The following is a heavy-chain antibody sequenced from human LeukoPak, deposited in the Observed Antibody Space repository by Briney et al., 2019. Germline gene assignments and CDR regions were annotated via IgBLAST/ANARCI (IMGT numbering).Heavy chain of an antibody. V-gene: IGHV3-21*04. Sequence: GGSLRLSCAASGFTFSSYSMNWVRQAPGKGLEWVSSISSSSSYIYYADSVKGRFTISRDNSKNTLYLQMNSLRAEDTAVYYCAKSLRGSRAGRYCSGGSCSFDYWGQGTLVTVSS. CDR3: AKSLRGSRAGRYCSGGSCSFDY. CDR2: ISSSSSYI. J-gene: IGHJ4*02. CDR1: GFTFSSYS. D-gene: IGHD2-15*01.